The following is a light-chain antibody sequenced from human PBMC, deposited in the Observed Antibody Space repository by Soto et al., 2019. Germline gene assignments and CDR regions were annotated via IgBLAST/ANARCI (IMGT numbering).Light chain of an antibody. J-gene: IGLJ1*01. CDR1: SSDVGGYNY. Sequence: QSALTQPPSASGSPGQSVTISCTGTSSDVGGYNYVSWYQQHPGKAPKLIIYEVSQRPSGVPDRFSGSKSGNTASLTVSGLRAEDEADYYCASYAESSSKFDVFGPGTKVTVL. V-gene: IGLV2-8*01. CDR3: ASYAESSSKFDV. CDR2: EVS.